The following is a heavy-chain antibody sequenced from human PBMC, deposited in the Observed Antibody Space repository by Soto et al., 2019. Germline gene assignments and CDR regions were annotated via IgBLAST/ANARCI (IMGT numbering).Heavy chain of an antibody. J-gene: IGHJ6*02. Sequence: ASVNGSCKASGYTFTNYGITWVRQAPGQGLEWMGWITASNGNANYAREIQGRLTLTRDTSTNTASMELRSLRSDDTAVYYCARGASCSSTSCYDNFHYGLAVWGQGTTVTVSS. CDR1: GYTFTNYG. CDR3: ARGASCSSTSCYDNFHYGLAV. D-gene: IGHD2-2*01. V-gene: IGHV1-18*01. CDR2: ITASNGNA.